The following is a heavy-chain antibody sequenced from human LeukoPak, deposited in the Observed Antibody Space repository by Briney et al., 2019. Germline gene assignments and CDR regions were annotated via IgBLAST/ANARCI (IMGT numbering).Heavy chain of an antibody. Sequence: SETLSLTCAVYGGSFSGYYWSWIRQPPGKGLEWIGEINHSGSTNYNPSLKSRVTISVDTSKNQFSLKLSSVTAADTAVYYCARGRIIPAPPTATEVYFQHWGQGTLVTVSS. CDR3: ARGRIIPAPPTATEVYFQH. V-gene: IGHV4-34*01. CDR2: INHSGST. J-gene: IGHJ1*01. D-gene: IGHD3-10*01. CDR1: GGSFSGYY.